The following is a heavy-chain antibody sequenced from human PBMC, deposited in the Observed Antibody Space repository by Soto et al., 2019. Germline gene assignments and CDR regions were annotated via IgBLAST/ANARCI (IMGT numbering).Heavy chain of an antibody. CDR3: ARNLRYSSGSRFDP. D-gene: IGHD6-19*01. J-gene: IGHJ5*02. V-gene: IGHV1-69*05. CDR2: IIPIFGTT. CDR1: GDIFSGYS. Sequence: SVKVSCKTSGDIFSGYSISWVRQAPGQGLEWMGGIIPIFGTTNYAQRFHGRVTMTTDTSTSTAYMELRSLRSDDTAVYYCARNLRYSSGSRFDPWGQGTLVTVSS.